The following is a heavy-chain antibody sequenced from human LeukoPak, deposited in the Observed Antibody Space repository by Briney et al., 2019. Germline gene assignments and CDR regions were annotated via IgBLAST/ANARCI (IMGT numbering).Heavy chain of an antibody. CDR3: AKGMTTGPRSVYHYMDV. CDR2: LWYDGSNE. CDR1: GFTFRSYG. Sequence: GGSLRLSCVASGFTFRSYGMHLVRQAPGKGLEWLSLLWYDGSNEYYADSVKGRFTISRDNSKNTLYLQMNSLRAEDTAVYYCAKGMTTGPRSVYHYMDVWGKGTTVTVSS. D-gene: IGHD4-17*01. V-gene: IGHV3-33*06. J-gene: IGHJ6*03.